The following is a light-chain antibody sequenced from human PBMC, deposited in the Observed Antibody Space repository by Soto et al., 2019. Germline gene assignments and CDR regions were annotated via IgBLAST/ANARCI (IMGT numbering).Light chain of an antibody. J-gene: IGKJ3*01. Sequence: EIVLTQSPGTLSLSPGERATLSCRASQSVSSSYLAWYQQKPGQAPRLLIYGASSRATGIPDRFSGSGSGTDFTLTISRLEPEAFAVYYCQQYGSSPFTFGPGTKVHIK. CDR3: QQYGSSPFT. CDR1: QSVSSSY. CDR2: GAS. V-gene: IGKV3-20*01.